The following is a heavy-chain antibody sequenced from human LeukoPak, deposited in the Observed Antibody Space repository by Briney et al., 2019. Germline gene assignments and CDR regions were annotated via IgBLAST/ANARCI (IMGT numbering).Heavy chain of an antibody. CDR2: MSYSGTT. CDR3: ARLASTRGHGSGWGFDC. J-gene: IGHJ4*02. D-gene: IGHD6-19*01. CDR1: GASLSSTSYY. V-gene: IGHV4-39*02. Sequence: PSETLSLTCTVSGASLSSTSYYCAWIRQPPGKGLEWIGSMSYSGTTYYNTSLKSRVTISVDTSQNHFSLKLTSVTAADTAVYYCARLASTRGHGSGWGFDCWGQGILVTVSS.